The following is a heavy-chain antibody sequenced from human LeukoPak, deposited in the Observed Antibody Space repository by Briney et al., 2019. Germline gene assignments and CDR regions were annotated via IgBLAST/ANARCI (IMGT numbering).Heavy chain of an antibody. Sequence: SETLSLTCAVYGGSFSGYYWSWIRQPPGKGLEWIGEINHSGSTNYNPSLKSRVTISVDTSKNQFSLKLSSVTAADTAVYYCARYSYGYLVYWGQGTLVTVSS. CDR1: GGSFSGYY. D-gene: IGHD5-18*01. CDR3: ARYSYGYLVY. J-gene: IGHJ4*02. CDR2: INHSGST. V-gene: IGHV4-34*01.